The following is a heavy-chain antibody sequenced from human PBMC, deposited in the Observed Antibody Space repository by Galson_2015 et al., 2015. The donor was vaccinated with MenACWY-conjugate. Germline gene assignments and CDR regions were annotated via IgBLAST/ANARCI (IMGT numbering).Heavy chain of an antibody. V-gene: IGHV4-30-2*01. CDR1: GGSISSGIYS. CDR2: IYDSGST. D-gene: IGHD1-26*01. Sequence: TLSLTCAVSGGSISSGIYSWNWLRQPPGKGLEWIGNIYDSGSTNYNPSLKSRVSISIGRSKNQFSLKLTSVTAADTAVYYCTRGEWDWGQGTLVTVSS. CDR3: TRGEWD. J-gene: IGHJ4*02.